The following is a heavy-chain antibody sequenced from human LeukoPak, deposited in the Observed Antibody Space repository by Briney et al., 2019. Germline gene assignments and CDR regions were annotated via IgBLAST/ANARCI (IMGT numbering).Heavy chain of an antibody. CDR1: GGTFSSHA. V-gene: IGHV1-69*05. D-gene: IGHD6-6*01. CDR3: ARDLLLLEYSSSSDGAYYYYMDV. Sequence: GSSVKVSCKASGGTFSSHAISWVRQAPGQGLEWMGRIIPIFGTANYAQKFQGRVTITTDESTSTAYMELSSLRSEDTAVYYCARDLLLLEYSSSSDGAYYYYMDVWGKGTTVTVSS. CDR2: IIPIFGTA. J-gene: IGHJ6*03.